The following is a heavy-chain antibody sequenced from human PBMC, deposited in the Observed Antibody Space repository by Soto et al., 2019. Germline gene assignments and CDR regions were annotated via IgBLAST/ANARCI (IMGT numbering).Heavy chain of an antibody. CDR2: ISYDGSNK. D-gene: IGHD1-26*01. CDR1: GFTFSSYG. CDR3: AKDREGATHCFDY. J-gene: IGHJ4*02. V-gene: IGHV3-30*18. Sequence: QVQLVESGGGVVQPGRSLRLSCAASGFTFSSYGMHWVRQAPGKGLEWVAVISYDGSNKYYADSVKGRFTISRDNSKDTLYLQKNSLGAEDTAVYYCAKDREGATHCFDYWGQGTLVTVSS.